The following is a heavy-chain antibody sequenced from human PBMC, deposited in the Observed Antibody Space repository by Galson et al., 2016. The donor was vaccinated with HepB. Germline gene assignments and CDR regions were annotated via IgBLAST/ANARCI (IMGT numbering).Heavy chain of an antibody. CDR2: IKQDGSEK. CDR1: GFPFTKAW. V-gene: IGHV3-7*05. J-gene: IGHJ4*02. Sequence: SLRLSCAASGFPFTKAWMNWVRQAPGKGLEWVANIKQDGSEKYYVDSVKGRFTISRDNAKNSLYLQMNSLRAEDTAVYYCARPPTGDFWSGFYTYWGQGTLVTVSS. D-gene: IGHD3-3*01. CDR3: ARPPTGDFWSGFYTY.